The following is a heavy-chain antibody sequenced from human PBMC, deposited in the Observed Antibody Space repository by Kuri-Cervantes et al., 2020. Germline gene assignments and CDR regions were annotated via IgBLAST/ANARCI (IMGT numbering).Heavy chain of an antibody. Sequence: SETLSLTCTVSGGSISSGGYYWSWIRQHPGKGLEWIGYIYYSGSTYYNPSLKSLVTISVDTSKNQFSLKLSSVTAADTAVYYCARGPPGRMVQGVIITTPHYYYYYMDVWGKGTTVTVSS. CDR2: IYYSGST. V-gene: IGHV4-31*01. CDR1: GGSISSGGYY. D-gene: IGHD3-10*01. CDR3: ARGPPGRMVQGVIITTPHYYYYYMDV. J-gene: IGHJ6*03.